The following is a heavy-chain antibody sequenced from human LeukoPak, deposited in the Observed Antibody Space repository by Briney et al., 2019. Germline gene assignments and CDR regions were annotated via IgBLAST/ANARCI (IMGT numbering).Heavy chain of an antibody. Sequence: SETLSLTCAVYGGSFSGYYWSWIRQPPGKGLEWIGEINHSGSTNYNPSLKSRVTISVDTSKNQFSLKLSSVTAADTAVYYCARGIRYFDWPTRRKTYYFDYWGQGTLVTVSS. CDR3: ARGIRYFDWPTRRKTYYFDY. V-gene: IGHV4-34*01. CDR1: GGSFSGYY. J-gene: IGHJ4*02. CDR2: INHSGST. D-gene: IGHD3-9*01.